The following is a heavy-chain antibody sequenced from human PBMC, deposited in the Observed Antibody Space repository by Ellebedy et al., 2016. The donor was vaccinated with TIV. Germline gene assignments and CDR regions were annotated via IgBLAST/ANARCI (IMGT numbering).Heavy chain of an antibody. Sequence: GESLKISCAASGFTFSSYAMNWVRQAPGKGLEWVSSISSSSSHIYYADSVKGRFTISRDNAKNSVYLQMNSLRAEDTAVYYCAPDRSSKGGNAPFDYWGQGTLVTVSS. J-gene: IGHJ4*02. V-gene: IGHV3-21*01. CDR2: ISSSSSHI. D-gene: IGHD4-23*01. CDR3: APDRSSKGGNAPFDY. CDR1: GFTFSSYA.